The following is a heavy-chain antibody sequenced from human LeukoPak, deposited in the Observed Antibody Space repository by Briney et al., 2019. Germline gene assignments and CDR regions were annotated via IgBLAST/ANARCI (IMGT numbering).Heavy chain of an antibody. D-gene: IGHD2-21*02. CDR2: INSDGSST. J-gene: IGHJ6*02. Sequence: GGSLRLSCGASGFTFSSYWMHWVRQAPGKGLVWVSCINSDGSSTSYADSVKGRFTISRDNAKNTLYLQVNSLRAEDTAVYYCARGIGDWAYYYYGMDVWGQGTTVTVSS. V-gene: IGHV3-74*01. CDR1: GFTFSSYW. CDR3: ARGIGDWAYYYYGMDV.